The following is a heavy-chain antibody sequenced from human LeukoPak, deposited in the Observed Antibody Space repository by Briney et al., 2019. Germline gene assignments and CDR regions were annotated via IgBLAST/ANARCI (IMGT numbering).Heavy chain of an antibody. J-gene: IGHJ4*02. D-gene: IGHD6-19*01. V-gene: IGHV4-34*01. CDR2: INHSGST. Sequence: PSETLSLTCAVYGRSFSGYYWTWIRQPPGKGLEWIGEINHSGSTNYNPSLRSRVTISVDTSKNQFSRKVSSVTAADTAVYSCARGRVVVAGTLPFDYWGQGTLVTVSS. CDR1: GRSFSGYY. CDR3: ARGRVVVAGTLPFDY.